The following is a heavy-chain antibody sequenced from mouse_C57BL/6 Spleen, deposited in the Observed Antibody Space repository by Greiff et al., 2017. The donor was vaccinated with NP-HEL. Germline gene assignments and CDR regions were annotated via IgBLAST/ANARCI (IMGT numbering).Heavy chain of an antibody. Sequence: LEESGAELARPGASVKLSCKASGYTFTSYGISWVKQRTGQGLEWIGEIYPRSGNTYYNEKFKGKATLTADKSSSTAYMELRSLTSEDSAVYFCARWGVTTVVANYYAMDYWGQGTSVTVSS. V-gene: IGHV1-81*01. CDR2: IYPRSGNT. CDR1: GYTFTSYG. CDR3: ARWGVTTVVANYYAMDY. J-gene: IGHJ4*01. D-gene: IGHD1-1*01.